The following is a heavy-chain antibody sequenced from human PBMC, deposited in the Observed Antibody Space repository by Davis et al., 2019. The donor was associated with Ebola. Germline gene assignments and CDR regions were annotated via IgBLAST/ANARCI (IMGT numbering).Heavy chain of an antibody. CDR1: GGSFSGYY. J-gene: IGHJ6*02. V-gene: IGHV4-34*01. Sequence: MPSETLSLTCAVYGGSFSGYYWSWIRQPPGKGLEWIGEINHSGSTNYNPSLKSRVTISVDTSKNQFSLKLSSVTAADTAVYYCARGRGCSSTSCYRRLGYYYYGMDVWGQGTTVTVSS. CDR3: ARGRGCSSTSCYRRLGYYYYGMDV. D-gene: IGHD2-2*02. CDR2: INHSGST.